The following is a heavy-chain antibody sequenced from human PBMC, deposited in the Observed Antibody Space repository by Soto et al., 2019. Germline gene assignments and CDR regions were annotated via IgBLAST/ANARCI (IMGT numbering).Heavy chain of an antibody. V-gene: IGHV1-2*02. CDR2: INPNSGDT. D-gene: IGHD2-21*02. CDR1: GYTFTSYY. Sequence: QAQLVQSGAEVKKPGASVKVSCEASGYTFTSYYMHWVRQAPGQGLEWMGWINPNSGDTKYAQKFRGRVPMTRDTTITPAYMEVKMMTSDDTAVYYCERQLAYCGGDCFTEPVDYWGQGTLVTVSS. CDR3: ERQLAYCGGDCFTEPVDY. J-gene: IGHJ4*02.